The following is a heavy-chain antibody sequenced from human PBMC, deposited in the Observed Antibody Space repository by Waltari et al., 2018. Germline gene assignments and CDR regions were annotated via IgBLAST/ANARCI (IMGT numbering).Heavy chain of an antibody. CDR1: GYSISSGYY. V-gene: IGHV4-38-2*01. J-gene: IGHJ4*02. Sequence: QVQLRESGPGLVKPSETLSLTCAVSGYSISSGYYWGWIRQPPGKGLEWIASIYQSGSTYHNPSLKSRVTISVDTSKNQFSLKLNSVTAADTAVYYCVRHARFGATAGSPLGYWGQGTQVTVSS. CDR3: VRHARFGATAGSPLGY. CDR2: IYQSGST. D-gene: IGHD6-13*01.